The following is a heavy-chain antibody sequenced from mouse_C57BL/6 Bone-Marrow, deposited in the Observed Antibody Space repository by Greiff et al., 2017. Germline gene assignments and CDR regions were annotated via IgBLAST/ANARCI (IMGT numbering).Heavy chain of an antibody. V-gene: IGHV1-81*01. J-gene: IGHJ2*01. CDR2: IYPRSGNT. CDR1: GYTFTSYG. Sequence: VQRVESGAELARPGASVKLSCTASGYTFTSYGISWVKQRTGQGLEWIGEIYPRSGNTYYNEKFKGKATLTADKSSSTAYMELRSLTSEDSAVYFCATIAGTLFDYWGQGTTL. CDR3: ATIAGTLFDY. D-gene: IGHD4-1*01.